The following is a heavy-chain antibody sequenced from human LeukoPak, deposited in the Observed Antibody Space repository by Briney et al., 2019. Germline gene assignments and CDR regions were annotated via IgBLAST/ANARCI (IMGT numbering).Heavy chain of an antibody. V-gene: IGHV4-59*01. J-gene: IGHJ3*02. CDR3: ARGPYSYDSSGAFDI. CDR1: GGSISSYY. Sequence: PSETLSLTCTVSGGSISSYYWSWIRQPPGKGLEWIGYIYYSGSTNYNPSLKSRVTISVDTSKNQFSLKLSSVTAADTAVYYCARGPYSYDSSGAFDIWGQGTMVTVSS. D-gene: IGHD3-22*01. CDR2: IYYSGST.